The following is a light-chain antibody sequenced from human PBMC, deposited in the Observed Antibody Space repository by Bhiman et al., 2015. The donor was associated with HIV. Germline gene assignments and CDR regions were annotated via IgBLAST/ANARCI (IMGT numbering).Light chain of an antibody. CDR1: SSDVGGYNY. CDR2: DVS. Sequence: QSALTQPASVSGSPGQSITISCTGTSSDVGGYNYVSWYLQHPGKAPKLMIYDVSNRPSGVSNRFSGSKSANTASLTISGLQAEDEADYYCSSYASSSTLVFGGGTQLTVL. CDR3: SSYASSSTLV. J-gene: IGLJ2*01. V-gene: IGLV2-14*03.